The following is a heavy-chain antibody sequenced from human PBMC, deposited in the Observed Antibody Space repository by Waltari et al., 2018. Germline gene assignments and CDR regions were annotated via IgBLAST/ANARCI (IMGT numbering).Heavy chain of an antibody. Sequence: DVQLVESGGGLVKPGGSLRLSWAASGLSCSSCKMNWVRQVPGKGLEWVSSISSTSFYKYYADSVRGRFTISRDNAKSSVYLQMDSLSADDTAVYFCSRDRLITVLGVLMQPDSWGQGTLVTVSS. CDR1: GLSCSSCK. CDR3: SRDRLITVLGVLMQPDS. J-gene: IGHJ4*02. CDR2: ISSTSFYK. D-gene: IGHD3-3*01. V-gene: IGHV3-21*04.